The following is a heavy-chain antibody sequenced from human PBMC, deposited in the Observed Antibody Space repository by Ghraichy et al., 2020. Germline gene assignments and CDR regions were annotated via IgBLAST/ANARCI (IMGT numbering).Heavy chain of an antibody. J-gene: IGHJ3*02. CDR1: GFTFSDYY. V-gene: IGHV3-11*01. CDR2: ISSSGSTI. Sequence: GSLRLSCAASGFTFSDYYMSWIRQAPGKGLEWVSYISSSGSTIYYADSVKGRFTISRDNAKNSLYLQMNSLRAEDTAVYYCARRSLKYDAFDIWGQGTMVTVSS. D-gene: IGHD1-26*01. CDR3: ARRSLKYDAFDI.